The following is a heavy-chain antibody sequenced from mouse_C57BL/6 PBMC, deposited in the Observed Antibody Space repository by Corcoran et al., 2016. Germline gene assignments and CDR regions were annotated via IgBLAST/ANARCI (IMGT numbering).Heavy chain of an antibody. V-gene: IGHV9-3*01. Sequence: QIQLVQSGPELKKPGETVKISCKASGYTFTTYGMSWVKQAPGKGLKWMGWINTYSGVPTYADDFKGRFAFSLETSASTAYLQINNLKNEDTATYFCARRPDWEDDSFDYWGQGTTLTVSS. CDR2: INTYSGVP. D-gene: IGHD4-1*01. CDR1: GYTFTTYG. J-gene: IGHJ2*01. CDR3: ARRPDWEDDSFDY.